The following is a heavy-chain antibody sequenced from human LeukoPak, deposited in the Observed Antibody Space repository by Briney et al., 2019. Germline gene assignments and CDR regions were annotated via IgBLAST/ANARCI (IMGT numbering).Heavy chain of an antibody. J-gene: IGHJ4*02. Sequence: GGSLRLSCAASGFIFSNYAMDWVRQAPGKGLEYVSAISSNGGTTYYADSVKGRFTISRDNSKNTLYLQMGSLRAEDMAVYYCARTMVRGVIDYWGQGTPVTVSS. CDR2: ISSNGGTT. V-gene: IGHV3-64*02. CDR3: ARTMVRGVIDY. D-gene: IGHD3-10*01. CDR1: GFIFSNYA.